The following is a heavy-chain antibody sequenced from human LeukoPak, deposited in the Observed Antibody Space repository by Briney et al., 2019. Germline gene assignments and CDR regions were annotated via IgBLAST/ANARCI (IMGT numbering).Heavy chain of an antibody. CDR3: ARDSIAVAGSGRSWFDP. CDR2: IIPILGIA. J-gene: IGHJ5*02. Sequence: SVKVSCKASGGTFSSYAIIWVRQAPGQGLEWMGRIIPILGIANYAQKFQGRVTITADKSTSTAYMELSSLRSEDTAVYYCARDSIAVAGSGRSWFDPWGQGTLVTVSS. D-gene: IGHD6-19*01. V-gene: IGHV1-69*04. CDR1: GGTFSSYA.